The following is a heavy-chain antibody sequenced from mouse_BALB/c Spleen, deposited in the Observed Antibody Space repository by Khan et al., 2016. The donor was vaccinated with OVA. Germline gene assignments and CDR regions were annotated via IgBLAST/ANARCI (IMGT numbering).Heavy chain of an antibody. CDR3: AREEALYYFDY. J-gene: IGHJ2*01. CDR2: IYPGTDNT. CDR1: GYIFTNYW. V-gene: IGHV1-76*01. Sequence: VQLVESGAELVRPGASVKLSCKTSGYIFTNYWIHWVKQRSGQGLEWIARIYPGTDNTYYNEKLKDKATLTVDKSSSTAYMQLSSLKSEDSAVDVCAREEALYYFDYWGQGTTLTVSS. D-gene: IGHD3-2*02.